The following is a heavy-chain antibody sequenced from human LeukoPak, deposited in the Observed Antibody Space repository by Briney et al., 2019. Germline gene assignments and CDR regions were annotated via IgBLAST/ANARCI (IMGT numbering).Heavy chain of an antibody. CDR1: GFTFSSYA. Sequence: GGSLRLSCAAPGFTFSSYAMHWVRQAPGKGLEYVSAINNTGSSTYYANSVKGRFTISRDNSKNILYLQMGSLRPEDMAVYYCARDRGLGLWGRGTLVTVSS. CDR2: INNTGSST. V-gene: IGHV3-64*01. J-gene: IGHJ2*01. CDR3: ARDRGLGL. D-gene: IGHD3-10*01.